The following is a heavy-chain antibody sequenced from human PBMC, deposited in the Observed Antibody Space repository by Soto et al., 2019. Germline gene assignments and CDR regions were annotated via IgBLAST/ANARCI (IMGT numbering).Heavy chain of an antibody. J-gene: IGHJ6*02. V-gene: IGHV3-23*01. CDR2: FSGSGGHT. Sequence: EGQLLESGGGLLQPGGSLRLSCAASGFTFSSYAMSWVRQARGKGLEWVSAFSGSGGHTYYADSVKGRFTISRDNSKNTLYLQMNSLIAEDTAVYYCAKGGSWPSYGMDVWGQGTTVTVSS. CDR3: AKGGSWPSYGMDV. D-gene: IGHD6-13*01. CDR1: GFTFSSYA.